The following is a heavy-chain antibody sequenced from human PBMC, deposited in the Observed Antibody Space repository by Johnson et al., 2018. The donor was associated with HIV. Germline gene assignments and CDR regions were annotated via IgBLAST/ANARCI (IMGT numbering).Heavy chain of an antibody. CDR2: IYSGGTT. CDR3: ARAGLDAFDI. V-gene: IGHV3-53*01. J-gene: IGHJ3*02. CDR1: GFTVSTNY. Sequence: VQLVESGGGLIQPGGSLRLSCAASGFTVSTNYMSWVRQAPGKGLECVSIIYSGGTTHYADSVKGRFTISRDNSKSTLYLQMNNLRAEDTAMYYCARAGLDAFDIWGQGTIVTVSS.